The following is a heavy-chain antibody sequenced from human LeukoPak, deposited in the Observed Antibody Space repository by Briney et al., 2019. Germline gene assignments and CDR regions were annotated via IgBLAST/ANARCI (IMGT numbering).Heavy chain of an antibody. Sequence: PGGSLRLSCAASGFTFSSYAMSWVRQAPGKGLEWVSAISGSGGSTYYADSVKGRFTISRDNSKNTQYLQMNSLRAEDTAIYYCAKRSAESSGYFDSWGQGTLVTVSS. D-gene: IGHD6-19*01. V-gene: IGHV3-23*01. J-gene: IGHJ4*02. CDR2: ISGSGGST. CDR1: GFTFSSYA. CDR3: AKRSAESSGYFDS.